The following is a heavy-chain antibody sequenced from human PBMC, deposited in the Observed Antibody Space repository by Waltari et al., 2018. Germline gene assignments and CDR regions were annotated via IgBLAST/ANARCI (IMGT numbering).Heavy chain of an antibody. J-gene: IGHJ4*02. CDR3: ARAPMVQRTPWSD. Sequence: QVQLVQSGAEVKKPGSSVKVSCKASGGTFSSYALSWVRQAPGQGLEWMGGFIPILGISNDAQKYQGRVTITADKSTSTAYMELSRLRSEDTAVYYCARAPMVQRTPWSDWGQGTLVTVSS. CDR2: FIPILGIS. CDR1: GGTFSSYA. D-gene: IGHD3-10*01. V-gene: IGHV1-69*10.